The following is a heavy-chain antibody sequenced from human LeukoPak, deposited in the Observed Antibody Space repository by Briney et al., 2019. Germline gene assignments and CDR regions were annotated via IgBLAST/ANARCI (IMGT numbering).Heavy chain of an antibody. Sequence: GGSLRLSCAASGFTFSSYGMHWVRQAPGKGLEWVAFIRYDGSNKYYADSVKGRFTISRDNSKNTLYLQMNSLRAEDTAVYYCAKDTTRTTPMDVWGKGTTVTVSS. CDR3: AKDTTRTTPMDV. D-gene: IGHD1-1*01. V-gene: IGHV3-30*02. CDR2: IRYDGSNK. J-gene: IGHJ6*03. CDR1: GFTFSSYG.